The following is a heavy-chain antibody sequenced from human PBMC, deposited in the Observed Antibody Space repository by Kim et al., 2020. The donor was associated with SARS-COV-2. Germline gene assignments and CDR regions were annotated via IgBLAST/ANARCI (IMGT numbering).Heavy chain of an antibody. D-gene: IGHD3-3*02. CDR3: AKGHVGSFYDYGLDV. J-gene: IGHJ6*04. Sequence: GGSLRLSCVTSGFTFNDYAMHWVRQAPGKGLEWVSGISWNGVNIGYADSVKGRFIISRDNAKKSASLEIDSLRAEDTALYYCAKGHVGSFYDYGLDVWGKGT. CDR2: ISWNGVNI. CDR1: GFTFNDYA. V-gene: IGHV3-9*01.